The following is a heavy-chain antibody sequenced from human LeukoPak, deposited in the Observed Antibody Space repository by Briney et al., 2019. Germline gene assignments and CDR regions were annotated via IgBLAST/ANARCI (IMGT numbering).Heavy chain of an antibody. Sequence: PSETLSLTCAVYGGSFSGYYWSWIRQPPGKGLEWIGEINHSGSTNYNPSLKSRVTISVDTSKNQFSLKLSSVTAADTAVYYCARGRPLHYNRIYYYGMDVWGQGTTATVSS. CDR3: ARGRPLHYNRIYYYGMDV. V-gene: IGHV4-34*01. J-gene: IGHJ6*02. CDR2: INHSGST. D-gene: IGHD3-10*01. CDR1: GGSFSGYY.